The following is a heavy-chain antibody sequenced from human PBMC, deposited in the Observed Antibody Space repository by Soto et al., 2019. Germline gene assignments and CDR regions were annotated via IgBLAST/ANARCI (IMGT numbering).Heavy chain of an antibody. D-gene: IGHD3-3*01. J-gene: IGHJ6*02. Sequence: ASVKVSCKASGYTFTSYYMHWVRQAPGQGLERMGIINPSGGSTSYAQKFQGRVTMTRDTSTSTVYMELSSLRSEDTAVYYCAREAIFGVVIPQPYFPGMDVWGQGTTVTVSS. V-gene: IGHV1-46*01. CDR2: INPSGGST. CDR1: GYTFTSYY. CDR3: AREAIFGVVIPQPYFPGMDV.